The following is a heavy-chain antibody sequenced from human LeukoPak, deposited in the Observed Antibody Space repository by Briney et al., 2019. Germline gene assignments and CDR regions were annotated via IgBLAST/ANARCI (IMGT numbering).Heavy chain of an antibody. CDR1: GFTFDDYA. CDR2: ISWNSGSI. J-gene: IGHJ4*02. Sequence: GGSLRLSCAVSGFTFDDYAMHWVRQAPGKGLEWVSGISWNSGSIGYADSVKGRFTISRDNAKNSLYLQMNSLRAEDTALYYCAKVGGVSYDSSGYYFDYWGQGTLVTVSS. D-gene: IGHD3-22*01. V-gene: IGHV3-9*01. CDR3: AKVGGVSYDSSGYYFDY.